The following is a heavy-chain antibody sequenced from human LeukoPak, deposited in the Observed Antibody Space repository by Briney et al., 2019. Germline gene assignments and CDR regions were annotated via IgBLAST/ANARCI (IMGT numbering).Heavy chain of an antibody. V-gene: IGHV3-23*01. J-gene: IGHJ3*01. CDR3: VQEGPRGLAFDV. CDR2: ISGSGGGT. CDR1: GVTFSSYV. Sequence: QTGGSLRLSCEASGVTFSSYVMSWVRQAPGKGPEWVSGISGSGGGTYYADFVKGRFAISRDNSKNTLYLQMNSLRAEDSAVYYCVQEGPRGLAFDVWGRGTKVTVSS.